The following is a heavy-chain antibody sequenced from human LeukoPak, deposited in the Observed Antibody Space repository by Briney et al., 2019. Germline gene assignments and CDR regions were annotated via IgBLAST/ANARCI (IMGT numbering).Heavy chain of an antibody. D-gene: IGHD3-10*02. CDR2: IKQDGSEK. J-gene: IGHJ4*02. V-gene: IGHV3-7*01. CDR1: GFTFSSYW. CDR3: ARDRYYVPDY. Sequence: GGSLRLTCVASGFTFSSYWMSWVRQAPGKGLEWVANIKQDGSEKYYVDSVKGRFTISRDNAKNTLYLQMNSLRAEDTAVYYCARDRYYVPDYWGQGTLVTVSS.